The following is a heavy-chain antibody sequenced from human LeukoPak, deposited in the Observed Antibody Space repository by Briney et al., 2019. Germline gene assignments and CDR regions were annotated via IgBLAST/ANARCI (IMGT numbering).Heavy chain of an antibody. Sequence: GASVKVSRKASGYTFTSYGISWVRQAPGQGLEWMGWISAYNGNTNYAQKLQGRVTMTTDTSTSTAYMELRSLRSDDTAVYYCARDLSAMDYYYYYYYMAVWGKGTTVTASS. CDR2: ISAYNGNT. D-gene: IGHD2-21*01. CDR3: ARDLSAMDYYYYYYYMAV. J-gene: IGHJ6*03. V-gene: IGHV1-18*01. CDR1: GYTFTSYG.